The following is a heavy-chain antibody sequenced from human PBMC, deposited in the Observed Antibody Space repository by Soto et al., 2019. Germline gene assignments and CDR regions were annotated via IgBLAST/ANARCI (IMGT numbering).Heavy chain of an antibody. CDR3: ARGRCSSTSCYGGMDV. V-gene: IGHV4-34*01. J-gene: IGHJ6*02. CDR2: INHSGST. D-gene: IGHD2-2*01. CDR1: GGSFSGYY. Sequence: PSETLSLTCAVYGGSFSGYYWSWTRQPPGKGLEWIGEINHSGSTNYNPSLKSRVTISVDTSKNQFSLKLSSVTAADTAVYYCARGRCSSTSCYGGMDVWGQGTTVTVSS.